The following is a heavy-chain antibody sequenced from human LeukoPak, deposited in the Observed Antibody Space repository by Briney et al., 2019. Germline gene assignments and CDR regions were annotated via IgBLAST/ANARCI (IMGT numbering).Heavy chain of an antibody. D-gene: IGHD6-13*01. CDR2: ISSSSSYI. CDR3: ARGDQQQLPLGAFDI. CDR1: GFTFSSYS. Sequence: GGSLRLSCAASGFTFSSYSMNWVRRAPGKGLEWVSSISSSSSYIYYADSVKGRFTISRDNAKNSLYLQMNSLRAEDTAVYYCARGDQQQLPLGAFDIWGQGTMVTVSS. J-gene: IGHJ3*02. V-gene: IGHV3-21*01.